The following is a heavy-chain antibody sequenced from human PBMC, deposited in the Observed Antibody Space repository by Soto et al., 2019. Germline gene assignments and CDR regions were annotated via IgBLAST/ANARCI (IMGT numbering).Heavy chain of an antibody. J-gene: IGHJ4*02. V-gene: IGHV5-51*01. CDR1: GYTFTTHW. Sequence: GESLKISCQASGYTFTTHWVVLVRQLPGKGLEWIGIIYPDDSDTRYSPSFQGQVTISADKSITTAYLQWSSLKASDTAMYYCARVTLSYYYDSRGYNAYWAQGSLVTGSS. CDR3: ARVTLSYYYDSRGYNAY. CDR2: IYPDDSDT. D-gene: IGHD3-22*01.